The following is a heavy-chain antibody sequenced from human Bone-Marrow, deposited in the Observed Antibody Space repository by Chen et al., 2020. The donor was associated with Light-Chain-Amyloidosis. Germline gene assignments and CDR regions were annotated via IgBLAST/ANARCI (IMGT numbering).Heavy chain of an antibody. D-gene: IGHD6-19*01. CDR3: ARAKTGYSSGWLMGVVPDY. CDR1: GFTFSSYE. CDR2: ISSSGSTI. Sequence: EVQLVESGGGLVQPGGSLRLSCAASGFTFSSYEMNWVRQAPGKGLEWVSYISSSGSTIYYADSVKCRFTISRDNAKNSLYLQMNSLRAEDTAVYYCARAKTGYSSGWLMGVVPDYWGQGTLVTVSS. J-gene: IGHJ4*02. V-gene: IGHV3-48*03.